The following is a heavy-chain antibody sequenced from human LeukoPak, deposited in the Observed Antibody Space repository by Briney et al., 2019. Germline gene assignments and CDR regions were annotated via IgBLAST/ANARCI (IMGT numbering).Heavy chain of an antibody. CDR1: GGTFSSYA. D-gene: IGHD1-14*01. Sequence: SVKVSCKASGGTFSSYAISWVRQAPGQGLEWMGRIIPIFGIANYAQKFQGRVTITADKSTSTAYMELSSLRSEDTAVYYCLHHPEYRGFVDYWGQGALVTVSS. V-gene: IGHV1-69*04. J-gene: IGHJ4*02. CDR3: LHHPEYRGFVDY. CDR2: IIPIFGIA.